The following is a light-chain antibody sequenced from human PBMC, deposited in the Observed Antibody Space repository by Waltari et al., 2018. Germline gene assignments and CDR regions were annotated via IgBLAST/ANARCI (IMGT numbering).Light chain of an antibody. CDR1: QGVLNRSTNSQY. CDR3: QQCYDVPLS. Sequence: VMTQSPDFLAVSLGERATIHCQSSQGVLNRSTNSQYIAWYQQKVGRPPKLLFYWTSTREFGVHDRCSGSGSGTDFTLTSSDLQAEGVAVYCCQQCYDVPLSFGGGTKVEIK. V-gene: IGKV4-1*01. CDR2: WTS. J-gene: IGKJ4*01.